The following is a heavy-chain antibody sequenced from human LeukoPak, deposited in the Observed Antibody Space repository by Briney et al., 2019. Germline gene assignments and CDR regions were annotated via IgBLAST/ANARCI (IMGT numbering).Heavy chain of an antibody. Sequence: GGSLRLSCAASGFTFSNAWMNWVRQAPGKGLEWVGRIKRKTYGGTTDYAAPVKGRFTISRDDSRNTLYLQMNSLKTEDTAVYYCTTQLAAYYFDYWGQGTLVTVSS. D-gene: IGHD6-13*01. J-gene: IGHJ4*02. CDR1: GFTFSNAW. CDR2: IKRKTYGGTT. V-gene: IGHV3-15*01. CDR3: TTQLAAYYFDY.